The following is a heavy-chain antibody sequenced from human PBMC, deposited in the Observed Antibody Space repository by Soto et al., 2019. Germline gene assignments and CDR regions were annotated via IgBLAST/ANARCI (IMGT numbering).Heavy chain of an antibody. V-gene: IGHV1-69*13. J-gene: IGHJ6*02. Sequence: ASVEVSCKASGGTFSSYAISWVRQAPGQGLEWMGGIIPIFGTANYAQKFQGRVTITADESTSTAYMELSSLRSEDTAVYYCARGDDLPYYGMDVWGQGTTVTVSS. CDR2: IIPIFGTA. CDR3: ARGDDLPYYGMDV. D-gene: IGHD1-1*01. CDR1: GGTFSSYA.